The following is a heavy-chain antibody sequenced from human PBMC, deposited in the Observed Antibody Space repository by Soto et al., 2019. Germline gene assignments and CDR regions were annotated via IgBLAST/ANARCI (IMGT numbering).Heavy chain of an antibody. CDR1: GGSISRGGYY. J-gene: IGHJ3*02. Sequence: SETRSLKCPVAGGSISRGGYYWSRIRQHPGKGLEWIGYIYYSGSTYYNPSLKSRVTISVDTSKNQFSLKLSSVTAADTAVYYCARDSSLGNDFWSGYTRYDALDIWGQGTMVTVSS. V-gene: IGHV4-31*03. CDR3: ARDSSLGNDFWSGYTRYDALDI. D-gene: IGHD3-3*01. CDR2: IYYSGST.